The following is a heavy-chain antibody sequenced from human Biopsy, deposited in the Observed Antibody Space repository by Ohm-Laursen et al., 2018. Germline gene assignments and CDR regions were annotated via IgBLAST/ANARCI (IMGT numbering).Heavy chain of an antibody. J-gene: IGHJ3*02. CDR1: GGSLSSYY. D-gene: IGHD3-22*01. CDR2: IYSIGST. V-gene: IGHV4-4*07. CDR3: ARWTPEYDSSRYYLDAFDI. Sequence: TLSLTCTVSGGSLSSYYWSWIRQPPGKGLRWIGRIYSIGSTNYNPSLKSRVTLSMDTSKRQFSLKLSFVTAADTAVYYCARWTPEYDSSRYYLDAFDIWGQGTKVTVSS.